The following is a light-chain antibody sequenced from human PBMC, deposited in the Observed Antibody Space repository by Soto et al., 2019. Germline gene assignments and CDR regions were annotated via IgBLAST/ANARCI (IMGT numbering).Light chain of an antibody. J-gene: IGLJ3*02. V-gene: IGLV1-44*01. CDR1: SSNIGTNT. CDR2: NDH. CDR3: AAWDDSLWV. Sequence: QSVLTQPPSASGTPGQRVTITCSGSSSNIGTNTVRWYRQLPGTAPKVLVYNDHERPSGVPDRFSGSKSGTSASLAISGLQSEDEADYYCAAWDDSLWVFGGGTKFTVL.